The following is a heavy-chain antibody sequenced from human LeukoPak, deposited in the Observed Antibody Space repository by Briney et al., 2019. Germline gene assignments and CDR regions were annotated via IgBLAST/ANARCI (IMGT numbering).Heavy chain of an antibody. CDR2: IYYSGST. D-gene: IGHD3-10*01. CDR3: ARGAHITMANPLPLVGDWFDP. J-gene: IGHJ5*02. V-gene: IGHV4-59*01. CDR1: GGSISSYY. Sequence: SETLPLTCTVSGGSISSYYWSWIRQPPGKGLEWIGYIYYSGSTNYNPSLKSRVTISVDTSKNQFSLKLSSVTAADTAVYYCARGAHITMANPLPLVGDWFDPWGQGTLVTVSS.